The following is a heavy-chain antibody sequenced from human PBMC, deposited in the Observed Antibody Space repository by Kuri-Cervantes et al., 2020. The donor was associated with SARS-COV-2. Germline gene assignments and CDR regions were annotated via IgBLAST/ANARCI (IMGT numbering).Heavy chain of an antibody. CDR1: GFTFDDYA. J-gene: IGHJ5*02. D-gene: IGHD6-6*01. CDR3: AKDIREQLVGGVGWFDP. V-gene: IGHV3-9*01. Sequence: SLKISCAASGFTFDDYAMHWVRQAPGKGLEWVSGISWNSGSIGYADSVKGRFTISGGNAKNSLYLQMNSLRAEDTALYYCAKDIREQLVGGVGWFDPWGQGTLVTVSS. CDR2: ISWNSGSI.